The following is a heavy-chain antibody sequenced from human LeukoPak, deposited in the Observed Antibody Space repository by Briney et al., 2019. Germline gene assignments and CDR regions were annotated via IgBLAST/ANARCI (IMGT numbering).Heavy chain of an antibody. CDR1: GGSISSSSYY. J-gene: IGHJ4*02. Sequence: SETLSLTCTVSGGSISSSSYYLGWIRQPPGKGLEWIGYTYYSGSTYYNPSLKSRVTISVDRSENQFSLKLSSVTAADTAVYYCARGDYWGQGTLVTVSS. CDR2: TYYSGST. CDR3: ARGDY. V-gene: IGHV4-39*07.